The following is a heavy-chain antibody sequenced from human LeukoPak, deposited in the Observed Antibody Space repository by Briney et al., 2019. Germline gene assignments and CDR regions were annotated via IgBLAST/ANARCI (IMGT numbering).Heavy chain of an antibody. CDR3: TTGHTLKDTATLRVLSY. CDR1: GFTFSNAW. Sequence: GGSLRLSCAASGFTFSNAWMSWVRQAPGKGLEWVGRIKSKTDGGTTDYAAPVKGRFTISRDDSKNTLYLQMNSLKTEDTAVYYCTTGHTLKDTATLRVLSYWGLGTLVTVSS. D-gene: IGHD5-18*01. CDR2: IKSKTDGGTT. J-gene: IGHJ4*02. V-gene: IGHV3-15*01.